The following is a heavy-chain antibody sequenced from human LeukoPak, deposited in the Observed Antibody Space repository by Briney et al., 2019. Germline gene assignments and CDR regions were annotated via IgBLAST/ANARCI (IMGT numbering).Heavy chain of an antibody. V-gene: IGHV6-1*01. D-gene: IGHD3-10*01. Sequence: SQTLSLTCAISGDSVSSNSAAWNWIRQSPSRGLEWLGRTYYRSKWYNDYAVSVNSRITINPDTSKNQFSLQLNSVTPEDTAVYYCARGLLWFGEFATLDYWGQGTLVTVSS. CDR3: ARGLLWFGEFATLDY. CDR1: GDSVSSNSAA. J-gene: IGHJ4*02. CDR2: TYYRSKWYN.